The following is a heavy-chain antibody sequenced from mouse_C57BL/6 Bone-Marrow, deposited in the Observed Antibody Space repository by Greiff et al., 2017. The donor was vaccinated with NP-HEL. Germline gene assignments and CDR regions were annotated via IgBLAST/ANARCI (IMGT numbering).Heavy chain of an antibody. D-gene: IGHD1-1*01. V-gene: IGHV1-85*01. Sequence: VMLVESGPELVKPGASVKLSCKASGYTFTSYDINWVKQRPGQGLEWIGWIYPRDGSTKYNEKFKGKATLTVDTSSSTAYMELHSLTSEDSAVYFCARRPITTVVKGYYFDYWGQGTTLTVSS. CDR1: GYTFTSYD. CDR3: ARRPITTVVKGYYFDY. J-gene: IGHJ2*01. CDR2: IYPRDGST.